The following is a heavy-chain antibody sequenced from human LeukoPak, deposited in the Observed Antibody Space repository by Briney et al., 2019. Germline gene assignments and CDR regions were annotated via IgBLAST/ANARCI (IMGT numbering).Heavy chain of an antibody. CDR2: FCASGNT. V-gene: IGHV4-4*07. D-gene: IGHD3-10*01. Sequence: KSSETLSLTCIVPGICISTYYWRWIRQPAGKALEWIGRFCASGNTIYNPSLRSRVAMSVDTSKNQFSLKLSSVTAADTAVYYCARVRFGELAEYYFDYWGQGTLVTVSS. CDR3: ARVRFGELAEYYFDY. J-gene: IGHJ4*02. CDR1: GICISTYY.